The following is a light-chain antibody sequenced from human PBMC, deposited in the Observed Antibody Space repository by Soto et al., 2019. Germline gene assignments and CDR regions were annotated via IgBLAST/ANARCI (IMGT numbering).Light chain of an antibody. CDR3: QSADSSGTSYV. CDR1: ALPKQY. Sequence: SYELTQPPSVSVSPGQMARITCSGDALPKQYAYWYQQKPGQAPVLVIYKDSERPSGIPERFSGSSSGTTVTLTISGVQAEDEADYYCQSADSSGTSYVFGTGTKLTVL. J-gene: IGLJ1*01. CDR2: KDS. V-gene: IGLV3-25*03.